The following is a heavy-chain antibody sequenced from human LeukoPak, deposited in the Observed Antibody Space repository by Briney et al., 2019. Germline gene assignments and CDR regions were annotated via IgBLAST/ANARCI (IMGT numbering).Heavy chain of an antibody. CDR3: AREIPITIFSPLYGMDV. CDR2: IKQDGSEK. J-gene: IGHJ6*02. V-gene: IGHV3-7*01. D-gene: IGHD3-9*01. Sequence: GGSLRLSCAASGFTFSRYWMSWVRQVPGKGLEWVANIKQDGSEKYYADSVKGRFTISRDNSKNTLYLQMNSLRAEDTAVYYCAREIPITIFSPLYGMDVWGQGTTVTVSS. CDR1: GFTFSRYW.